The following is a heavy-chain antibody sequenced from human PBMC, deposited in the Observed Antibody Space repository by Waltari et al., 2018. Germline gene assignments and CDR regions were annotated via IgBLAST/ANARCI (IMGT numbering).Heavy chain of an antibody. V-gene: IGHV1-69*02. J-gene: IGHJ3*01. D-gene: IGHD5-12*01. CDR2: IIPMPGIT. CDR1: GGHFRSVG. CDR3: ARRVSTKGAFEV. Sequence: QVQLVQSGPEVKQPGSSVKVSCKSSGGHFRSVGLHWLRQAPGQGLEWMGKIIPMPGITDYEQKFQCRLRITADRSTTTGYMELRSLGTEDTAIYYCARRVSTKGAFEVWGRGTLVTVSP.